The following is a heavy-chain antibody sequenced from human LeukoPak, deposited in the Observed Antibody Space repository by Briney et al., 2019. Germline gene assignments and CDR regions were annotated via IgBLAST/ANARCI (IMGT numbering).Heavy chain of an antibody. V-gene: IGHV3-7*01. CDR1: GFTFSSYW. Sequence: PGGSLRLSCAASGFTFSSYWMSWVRQAPGKGLEWVANIKQDGSEKYYVDSVKGRFTISRDNAKNSLYLQMNSLRAEDTAVYYCARDRGYCSGGSCYFRPRGGRVRFDPWGQGTLVTVSS. D-gene: IGHD2-15*01. J-gene: IGHJ5*02. CDR3: ARDRGYCSGGSCYFRPRGGRVRFDP. CDR2: IKQDGSEK.